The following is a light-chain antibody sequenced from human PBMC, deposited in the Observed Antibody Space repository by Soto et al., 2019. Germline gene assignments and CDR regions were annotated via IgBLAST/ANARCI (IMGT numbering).Light chain of an antibody. CDR3: PPHNSYPLT. J-gene: IGKJ4*01. CDR1: QGISNH. V-gene: IGKV1-17*01. CDR2: AAS. Sequence: DIVLTHSRCSLAASVWDRATLTCRASQGISNHLLWFQQKPGKVPKRLMSAASSWQSGVPSRFSGSGSGTEFTLTISSLQPEDFATYYCPPHNSYPLTFGGGTKV.